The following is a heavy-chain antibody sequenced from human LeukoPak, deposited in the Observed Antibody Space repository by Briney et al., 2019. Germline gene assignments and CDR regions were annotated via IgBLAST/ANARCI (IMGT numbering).Heavy chain of an antibody. CDR3: ARYINYFDY. CDR1: GYSISSGYY. V-gene: IGHV4-38-2*02. D-gene: IGHD2-15*01. Sequence: PSETLSLTCTVSGYSISSGYYWGWIRQPPGKGLEWIGSIYHSGSTYYNPSLKSRVTISVDTSKNQFSLKLSSVTAADTAAYYCARYINYFDYWGQGTLVTVSS. CDR2: IYHSGST. J-gene: IGHJ4*02.